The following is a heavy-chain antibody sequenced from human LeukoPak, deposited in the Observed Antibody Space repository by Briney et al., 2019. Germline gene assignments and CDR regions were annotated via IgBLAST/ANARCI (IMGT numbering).Heavy chain of an antibody. D-gene: IGHD4-17*01. V-gene: IGHV4-39*01. CDR2: IYYGGST. J-gene: IGHJ4*02. Sequence: SETLSLTCTVSGDSISSRSYYWGWIRQPPGKALEWIGNIYYGGSTYYNPSLKSRVTISVDTSKNQFFLKVTSVTAADTAVYYCARRDYGEPFDYWGQGALVTVSS. CDR3: ARRDYGEPFDY. CDR1: GDSISSRSYY.